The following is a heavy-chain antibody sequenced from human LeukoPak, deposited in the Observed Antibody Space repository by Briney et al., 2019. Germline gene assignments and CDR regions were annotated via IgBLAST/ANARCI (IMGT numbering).Heavy chain of an antibody. CDR1: GYTFTGYY. CDR3: ARVKMDYDDSSGSPEYYFDY. J-gene: IGHJ4*02. D-gene: IGHD3-22*01. CDR2: INPNSGGT. Sequence: ASVKVSCKASGYTFTGYYMHWVRQAPGQGLEWMGWINPNSGGTNYAQKFQGRITMTRDTSISTAYMELSRLRSDDTAVYYCARVKMDYDDSSGSPEYYFDYWGQGTLVTVSS. V-gene: IGHV1-2*02.